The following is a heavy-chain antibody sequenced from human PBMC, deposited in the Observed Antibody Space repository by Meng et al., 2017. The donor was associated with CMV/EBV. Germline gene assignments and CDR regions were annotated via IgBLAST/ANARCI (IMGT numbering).Heavy chain of an antibody. J-gene: IGHJ6*02. Sequence: GESLKISCAASGFTFSSSGLHWVRQAPGKGLEWVSYISSSSSTIYYADSVKGRLTISRDNAKNSLYLQMNSLRAEDTAVYYCAREGGAYYYDSSGYFYGMDVWGQGTTVTVSS. CDR1: GFTFSSSG. CDR3: AREGGAYYYDSSGYFYGMDV. D-gene: IGHD3-22*01. V-gene: IGHV3-48*04. CDR2: ISSSSSTI.